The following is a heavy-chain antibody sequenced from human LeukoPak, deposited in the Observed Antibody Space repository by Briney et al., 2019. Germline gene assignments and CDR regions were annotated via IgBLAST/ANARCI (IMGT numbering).Heavy chain of an antibody. J-gene: IGHJ5*02. CDR2: ISGSGGST. CDR3: ALGGGYYYDSSGLNWFDP. Sequence: GGSLRLSCAASGFTFSSYAMSWVRQAPGEGLEWVSAISGSGGSTYYADSVKGRFTISRDNSKNTLYLQMNSLRAEDTAVYYCALGGGYYYDSSGLNWFDPWGQGTLVTVSS. V-gene: IGHV3-23*01. D-gene: IGHD3-22*01. CDR1: GFTFSSYA.